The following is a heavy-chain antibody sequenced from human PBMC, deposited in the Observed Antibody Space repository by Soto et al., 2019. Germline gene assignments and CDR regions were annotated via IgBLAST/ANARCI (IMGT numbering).Heavy chain of an antibody. CDR1: GGSISSYY. V-gene: IGHV4-59*08. CDR2: IYYSGST. J-gene: IGHJ4*02. CDR3: ARGYDFLSPTGY. D-gene: IGHD5-12*01. Sequence: PSETLSLTCTVSGGSISSYYWSWIRQPPGKGLEWIGYIYYSGSTNYNASLKSRVTISVDTSKNQFSLKLSSVTAADTAVYYCARGYDFLSPTGYWGQGTLVTVSS.